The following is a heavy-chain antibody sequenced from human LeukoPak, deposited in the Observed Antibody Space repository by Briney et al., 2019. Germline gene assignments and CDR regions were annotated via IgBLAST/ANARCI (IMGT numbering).Heavy chain of an antibody. CDR1: GDSMNEYY. D-gene: IGHD4-17*01. Sequence: PSETLSLTCTVSGDSMNEYYWSWVRQPPGQGLEWIGYVYYSGSTTYNPSLKSRVNITIDTSKNQFSLTLTSVTAADTAVYYCARHDYGPYYLHYWGQGTLVTVSS. CDR2: VYYSGST. V-gene: IGHV4-59*01. J-gene: IGHJ4*02. CDR3: ARHDYGPYYLHY.